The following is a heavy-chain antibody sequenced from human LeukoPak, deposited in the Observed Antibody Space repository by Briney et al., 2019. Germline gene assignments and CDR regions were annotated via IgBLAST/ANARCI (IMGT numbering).Heavy chain of an antibody. V-gene: IGHV3-48*03. CDR3: ASLLWFGELLDF. Sequence: GGSLRLSCAASGFTFSSYEMNWVRQAPGKGLEWVSYISSSGSTIYHADSVKGRFTISRDNAKNSLYLQMNSLRAEDTAVYYCASLLWFGELLDFWGQGTLVTVSS. J-gene: IGHJ4*02. D-gene: IGHD3-10*01. CDR1: GFTFSSYE. CDR2: ISSSGSTI.